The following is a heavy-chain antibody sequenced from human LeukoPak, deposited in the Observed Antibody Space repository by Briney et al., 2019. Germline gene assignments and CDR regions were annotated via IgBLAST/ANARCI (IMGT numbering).Heavy chain of an antibody. CDR3: ARDPRIAAAGEGYDY. Sequence: ASVKVSCKASRYTFTGYYMHWVRQAPGQGLEWMGWINSNSGGTNYAQKFQGRVTMTRDTSISTAYMELSRLRSDDTAVYYCARDPRIAAAGEGYDYWGQGTLVTVSS. CDR2: INSNSGGT. V-gene: IGHV1-2*02. D-gene: IGHD6-13*01. CDR1: RYTFTGYY. J-gene: IGHJ4*02.